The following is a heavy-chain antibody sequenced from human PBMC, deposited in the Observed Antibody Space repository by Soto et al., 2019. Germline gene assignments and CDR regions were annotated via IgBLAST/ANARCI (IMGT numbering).Heavy chain of an antibody. Sequence: QVQLQESGPGLVKPSQTLSLTCTVSGGSISSGGYYWSWIRQHPGKGLEWIGYIYYSGSTYYNPSLKSRVTISVDTSKNQFSPKLSSVTAADTAVYYCARDPRIAAAGTGWFDPWGQGTLVTVSS. D-gene: IGHD6-13*01. CDR2: IYYSGST. CDR3: ARDPRIAAAGTGWFDP. CDR1: GGSISSGGYY. V-gene: IGHV4-31*03. J-gene: IGHJ5*02.